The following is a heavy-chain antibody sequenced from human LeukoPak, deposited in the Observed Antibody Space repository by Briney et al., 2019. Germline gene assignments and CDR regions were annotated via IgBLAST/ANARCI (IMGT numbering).Heavy chain of an antibody. CDR2: IYYSGST. V-gene: IGHV4-39*01. CDR1: GGSISSSSYY. J-gene: IGHJ4*02. CDR3: ARQGCTNGVCYVADH. D-gene: IGHD2-8*01. Sequence: PSETLSLTCTVSGGSISSSSYYWGWIRQPPGKGLEWIGSIYYSGSTYYNPSLKSRVTISVDTSKNQFSLKLSSVTAADTAVYYCARQGCTNGVCYVADHWGQGTLVTVSS.